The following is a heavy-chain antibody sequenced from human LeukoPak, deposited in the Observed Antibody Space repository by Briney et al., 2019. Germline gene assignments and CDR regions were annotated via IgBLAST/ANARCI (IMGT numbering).Heavy chain of an antibody. D-gene: IGHD3-10*01. Sequence: GGSLRLSCAASGFTVSSNYMSWVRQAPGKGLEWVSVIYSGGSTYYADSVKGRLTISRDNSKNTLYLQMNSLRAEDTAVYYCARTMVRDLMVGWFDPWGQGTLVTVSS. CDR2: IYSGGST. CDR3: ARTMVRDLMVGWFDP. V-gene: IGHV3-53*01. J-gene: IGHJ5*02. CDR1: GFTVSSNY.